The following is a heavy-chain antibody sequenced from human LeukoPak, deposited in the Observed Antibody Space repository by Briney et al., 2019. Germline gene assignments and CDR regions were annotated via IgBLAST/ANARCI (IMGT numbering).Heavy chain of an antibody. J-gene: IGHJ4*02. CDR2: IKQDGSEK. D-gene: IGHD3-22*01. CDR3: ARGDYYDSSGYVDC. V-gene: IGHV3-7*03. Sequence: GGSLRLSCAASGFTFSSYWMSWVRQAPGKGLEWVANIKQDGSEKYYVDSVKGRFTISRDNAKNSLYLQMNSLRAEDTAVYYCARGDYYDSSGYVDCWGQGTLVTVSS. CDR1: GFTFSSYW.